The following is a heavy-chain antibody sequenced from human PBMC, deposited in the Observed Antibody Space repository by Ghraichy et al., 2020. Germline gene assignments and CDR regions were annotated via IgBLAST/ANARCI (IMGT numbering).Heavy chain of an antibody. Sequence: GGSLRLSCAASGFTFSSYSMNWVRQAPGKGLEWVSSISSSSSYIYYADSVKGRFTISRDNAKNSLYLQMNSLRAEDTAVYYCASIPAATVHDAFDIWGQGTMVTVSS. CDR2: ISSSSSYI. J-gene: IGHJ3*02. CDR1: GFTFSSYS. CDR3: ASIPAATVHDAFDI. D-gene: IGHD2-2*01. V-gene: IGHV3-21*01.